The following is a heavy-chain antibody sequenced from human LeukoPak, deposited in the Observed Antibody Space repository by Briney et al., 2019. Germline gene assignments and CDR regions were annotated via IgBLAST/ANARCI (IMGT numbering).Heavy chain of an antibody. J-gene: IGHJ4*02. CDR2: IKQAGGEK. D-gene: IGHD6-25*01. V-gene: IGHV3-7*05. CDR1: GFTFSIYW. CDR3: ARSIAALDY. Sequence: GGFLRLSCAASGFTFSIYWMSWVRRGPGKGLEWVANIKQAGGEKYYVDSVKGRFTISRDNSKNTLYLQMNSLRAEDTAVYYCARSIAALDYWGQGTLVTVSS.